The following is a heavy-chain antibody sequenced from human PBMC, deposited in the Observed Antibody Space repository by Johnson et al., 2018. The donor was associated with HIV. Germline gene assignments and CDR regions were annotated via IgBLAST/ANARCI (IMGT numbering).Heavy chain of an antibody. D-gene: IGHD2/OR15-2a*01. CDR2: IYSGGST. CDR3: ATNRGGAFDI. J-gene: IGHJ3*02. Sequence: MLLVESGGGLVQPGGSLRLSCAASGFTFSSYWMSWVRQAPGKGLEWVSIIYSGGSTYYADSVKGRFTISRDNSKNTLYLQMNSLRAEDTAVYYCATNRGGAFDIWGQGTMVTVSS. V-gene: IGHV3-66*01. CDR1: GFTFSSYW.